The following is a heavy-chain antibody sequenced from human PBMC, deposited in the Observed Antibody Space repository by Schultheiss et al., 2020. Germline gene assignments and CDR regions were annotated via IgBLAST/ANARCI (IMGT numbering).Heavy chain of an antibody. CDR3: AAGSGSSWYLGRPTPDY. J-gene: IGHJ4*02. Sequence: GGSLRLSCAASGFTFSGSAMHWVRQAPGKGLEWVAVIWYDGSNKYYADSVKGRFTISRDNAKNSLYLQMNSLRAEDTAVYYCAAGSGSSWYLGRPTPDYWGQGTLVTVSS. CDR1: GFTFSGSA. V-gene: IGHV3-33*03. CDR2: IWYDGSNK. D-gene: IGHD6-13*01.